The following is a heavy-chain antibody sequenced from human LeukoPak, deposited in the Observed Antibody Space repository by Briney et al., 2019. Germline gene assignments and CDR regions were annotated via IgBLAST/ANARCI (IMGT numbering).Heavy chain of an antibody. J-gene: IGHJ4*02. CDR2: IYHSGST. V-gene: IGHV4-4*02. CDR3: ARDRMAAGYFDY. CDR1: GGSISSSNW. D-gene: IGHD6-13*01. Sequence: SETLSLTCAVSGGSISSSNWWSWVRQPPGKGLEWIGEIYHSGSTNYNPSLKSRVTISVDKSQNQFPPKLSSVTAADTAVYYCARDRMAAGYFDYWGQGTLVTVSS.